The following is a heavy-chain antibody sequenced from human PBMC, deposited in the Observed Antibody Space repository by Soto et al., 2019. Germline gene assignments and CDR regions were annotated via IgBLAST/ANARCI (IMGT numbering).Heavy chain of an antibody. CDR2: ISAHNGNT. Sequence: QVHLVQSGAEVKKPGASVKVSCKGSGYGFTTYGITWVRQAPGQGLEWMAWISAHNGNTNYAQKLQGRVTVIRDTSTSTAYMELRSLRSDHTAVYYCARGRYGDYWGQGALVTVSS. J-gene: IGHJ4*02. CDR3: ARGRYGDY. CDR1: GYGFTTYG. D-gene: IGHD1-1*01. V-gene: IGHV1-18*01.